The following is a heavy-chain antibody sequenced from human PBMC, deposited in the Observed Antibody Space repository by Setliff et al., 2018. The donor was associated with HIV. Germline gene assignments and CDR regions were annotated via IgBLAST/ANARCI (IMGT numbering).Heavy chain of an antibody. Sequence: GGSLRLSCSTSGFDFGTFDMAWVRQAPGKGLEWISYISNDDYIVYYAASVRGRFTISRDDSRNTFYLQMNSLKTEDTAVYYCTTDLYGSSLSSGWSWYFQHWGQGTLVTVSS. CDR2: ISNDDYIV. J-gene: IGHJ1*01. CDR1: GFDFGTFD. V-gene: IGHV3-48*01. CDR3: TTDLYGSSLSSGWSWYFQH. D-gene: IGHD6-19*01.